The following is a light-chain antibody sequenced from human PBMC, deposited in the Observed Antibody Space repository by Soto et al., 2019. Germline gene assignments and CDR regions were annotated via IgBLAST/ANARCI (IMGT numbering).Light chain of an antibody. CDR1: QSVGGSY. CDR2: VAS. CDR3: QHYGSSPWT. V-gene: IGKV3-20*01. J-gene: IGKJ1*01. Sequence: EIVLTQSPGTLSLSPGERATLSCRASQSVGGSYLAWFQQKPGHAPRLLIYVASTRATGVPDRFSGSGSATDFSLTINRLEPEDFAVYYCQHYGSSPWTFGQGTKVEIK.